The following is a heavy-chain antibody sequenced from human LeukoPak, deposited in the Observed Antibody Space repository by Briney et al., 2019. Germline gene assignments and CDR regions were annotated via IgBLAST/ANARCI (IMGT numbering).Heavy chain of an antibody. CDR2: IIPILGIA. CDR1: GGTFSSYA. Sequence: SVKVSCKASGGTFSSYAISWVRQAPGQGLEWMGRIIPILGIANYAQKFQGRVTITADKSTSTAYMELSSLRSEDTAVYYCARGSWNDVLFDYWGQGTLVTVSS. V-gene: IGHV1-69*04. J-gene: IGHJ4*02. CDR3: ARGSWNDVLFDY. D-gene: IGHD1-1*01.